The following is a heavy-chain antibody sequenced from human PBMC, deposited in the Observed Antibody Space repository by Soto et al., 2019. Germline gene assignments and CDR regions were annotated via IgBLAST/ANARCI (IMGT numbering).Heavy chain of an antibody. CDR2: ISWNSGSI. Sequence: PGGSLRLSCAASGFTFDDYAMHWVRQAPGKGLEWVSGISWNSGSIGYADSVKGRFTISRDNAKNSLYLQMNSLRAEDTALYYCAKDLSPSYYYGTDVWGQGTTVTVSS. CDR3: AKDLSPSYYYGTDV. J-gene: IGHJ6*02. V-gene: IGHV3-9*01. CDR1: GFTFDDYA.